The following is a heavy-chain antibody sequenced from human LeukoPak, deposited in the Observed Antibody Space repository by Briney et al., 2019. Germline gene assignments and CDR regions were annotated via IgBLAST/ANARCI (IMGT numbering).Heavy chain of an antibody. CDR1: GGTFSSYA. CDR2: IIPIFGTA. Sequence: GASVKVSCKASGGTFSSYAISWARQAPGQGLEWMGGIIPIFGTANYAQKFQGRVTITADKSTSTAYMELSSLRSEDTAVYYCATSPAMEHYNHLNIGDYWGQGTLVTVSS. D-gene: IGHD5-18*01. J-gene: IGHJ4*02. CDR3: ATSPAMEHYNHLNIGDY. V-gene: IGHV1-69*06.